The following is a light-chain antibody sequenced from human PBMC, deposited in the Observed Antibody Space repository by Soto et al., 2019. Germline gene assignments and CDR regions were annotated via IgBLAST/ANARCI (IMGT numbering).Light chain of an antibody. CDR3: QVWDRSSDHVV. J-gene: IGLJ2*01. Sequence: SYELTQPPSVSVAPGKTAMITCGGDNIGSKSVHGYQQKPGQAPVVVINYNSDRPSGIPDRFSGSNSGSTATLTITRVEAGDAADYYCQVWDRSSDHVVFGGGTKLTVL. V-gene: IGLV3-21*04. CDR2: YNS. CDR1: NIGSKS.